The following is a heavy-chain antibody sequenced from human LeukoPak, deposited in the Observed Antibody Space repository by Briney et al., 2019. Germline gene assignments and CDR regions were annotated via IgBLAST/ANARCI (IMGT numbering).Heavy chain of an antibody. V-gene: IGHV1-69*05. D-gene: IGHD3-3*01. CDR1: GGTFSSYA. Sequence: SVKVSCKASGGTFSSYAISWVRQAPGQGLEWMGGIIPIFGTANYAQKFQGRVTITTDKSTSTAYMELSSLRSEDTAVYYCALIQSGYSFDYWGQGTLVTVSS. CDR2: IIPIFGTA. J-gene: IGHJ4*02. CDR3: ALIQSGYSFDY.